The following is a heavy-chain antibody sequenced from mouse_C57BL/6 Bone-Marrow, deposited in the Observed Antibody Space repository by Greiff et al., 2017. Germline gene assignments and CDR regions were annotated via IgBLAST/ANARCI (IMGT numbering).Heavy chain of an antibody. D-gene: IGHD3-1*01. CDR3: ARWARRASFGF. CDR1: GYAFSSSW. CDR2: IYPGDGDT. V-gene: IGHV1-82*01. J-gene: IGHJ3*01. Sequence: QVQLQQSGPELVKPGASVKISCKASGYAFSSSWMNWVKQRPGKGLEWIGRIYPGDGDTNYNGKFKGKATLTADKSSSTAYMQLSSLTSEDSAVFFCARWARRASFGFRGQGTLVTVSA.